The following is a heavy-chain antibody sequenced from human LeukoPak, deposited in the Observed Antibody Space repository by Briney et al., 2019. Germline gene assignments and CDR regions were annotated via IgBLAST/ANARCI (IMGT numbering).Heavy chain of an antibody. CDR2: MYYTGST. CDR3: ARHLYPRDYFDY. D-gene: IGHD2-2*01. J-gene: IGHJ4*02. V-gene: IGHV4-30-4*08. Sequence: SQTLSLTCTVSGGSISSGDYYWSWIRQPSGKGLEWIGYMYYTGSTYYNPSLKSRVTISVDTSKNQFSLKLSSVTAADTAVYYCARHLYPRDYFDYWGQGTLVTVSS. CDR1: GGSISSGDYY.